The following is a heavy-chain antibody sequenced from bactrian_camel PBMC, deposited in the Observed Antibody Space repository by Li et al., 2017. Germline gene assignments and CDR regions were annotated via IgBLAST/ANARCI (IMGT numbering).Heavy chain of an antibody. V-gene: IGHV3-2*01. CDR2: GDT. Sequence: HVQLVESGGGSVQTGGSLRLSCTAPTLVFPAYDMGWFRQAPGKGLEWVSSGDTYYLDSVKGRFTISKDDAKNTLYLQMNSLKREDTAVYYCAADDVPRWLVAGRGENYWGRGTQVTVS. CDR1: TLVFPAYD. J-gene: IGHJ4*01. CDR3: AADDVPRWLVAGRGENY. D-gene: IGHD6*01.